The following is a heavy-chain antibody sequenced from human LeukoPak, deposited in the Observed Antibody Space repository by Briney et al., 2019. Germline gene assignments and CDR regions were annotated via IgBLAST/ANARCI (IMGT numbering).Heavy chain of an antibody. CDR3: AREMAGGYFDY. D-gene: IGHD5-24*01. V-gene: IGHV1-46*01. J-gene: IGHJ4*02. CDR1: VYTFTSYY. CDR2: INPSEDST. Sequence: ASVKVSCKGSVYTFTSYYLHWVRQAPGQGLEWMGMINPSEDSTNYAQKFPGRVTMTRDTSTSTVYMELSSLRSEDTAVYYCAREMAGGYFDYWGQGTLVTVSS.